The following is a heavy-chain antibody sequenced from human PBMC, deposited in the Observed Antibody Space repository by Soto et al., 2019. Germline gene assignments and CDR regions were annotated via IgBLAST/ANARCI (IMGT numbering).Heavy chain of an antibody. CDR1: GGSISGYY. CDR2: IYYSGST. D-gene: IGHD1-26*01. CDR3: ARVKSGSYALYYFDY. J-gene: IGHJ4*02. Sequence: SETLSLTCTVSGGSISGYYWSWIRQPPGQGLEWIGYIYYSGSTNYNPSLKSRVTISVDTSKNQFSLKLSSVTAADTAVYYCARVKSGSYALYYFDYWGQGTLVTVSS. V-gene: IGHV4-59*01.